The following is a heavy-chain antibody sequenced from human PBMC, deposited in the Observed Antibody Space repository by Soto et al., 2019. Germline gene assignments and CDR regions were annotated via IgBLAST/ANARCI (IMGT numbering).Heavy chain of an antibody. CDR1: GGSISNYD. J-gene: IGHJ3*01. Sequence: SETLSLTCTVSGGSISNYDLSWIRQPPGKGLKWIAYIYYSGSTSYNPSLTSRVTISVDTSNNQFSLKLSSVTAADTAVYYCARHLRYSSGSDAFDVWGQGTMVTVSS. CDR2: IYYSGST. CDR3: ARHLRYSSGSDAFDV. D-gene: IGHD6-19*01. V-gene: IGHV4-59*08.